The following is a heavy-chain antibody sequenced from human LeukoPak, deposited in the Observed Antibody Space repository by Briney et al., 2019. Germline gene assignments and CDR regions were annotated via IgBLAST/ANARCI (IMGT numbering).Heavy chain of an antibody. V-gene: IGHV3-30*02. CDR2: IRYDGSNK. D-gene: IGHD2-2*01. CDR1: GFTFSSYG. Sequence: GGSLRLSCAASGFTFSSYGMHWVRQAPGKGLEWVAFIRYDGSNKYYADSVKGRFTISRNNSKNTLYLQMNSLRAEDTAVYYCAKAADIVVVPAAMDYWGQGTLVTVSS. J-gene: IGHJ4*02. CDR3: AKAADIVVVPAAMDY.